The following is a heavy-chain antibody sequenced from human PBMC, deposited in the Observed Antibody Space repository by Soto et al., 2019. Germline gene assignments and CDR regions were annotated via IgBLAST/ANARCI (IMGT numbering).Heavy chain of an antibody. J-gene: IGHJ4*02. CDR1: GGSISSSSYY. V-gene: IGHV4-39*01. CDR2: IYYSGST. Sequence: QLQLQESGPGLVKPSETLSLTCTVSGGSISSSSYYWGWIRQPPGKGLEWIGSIYYSGSTYYNPSLKSRVTIAVDTSKTQFSLKLSSVTAADTAVYYCARLVYDILTGYPRLDYWGQGTLVTVSS. D-gene: IGHD3-9*01. CDR3: ARLVYDILTGYPRLDY.